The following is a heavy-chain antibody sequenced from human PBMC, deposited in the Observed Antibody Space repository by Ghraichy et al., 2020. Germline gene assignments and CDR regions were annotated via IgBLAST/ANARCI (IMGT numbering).Heavy chain of an antibody. CDR3: ARDFNRAFDE. Sequence: GGSLRLSCAISGFMIDAYSMNWVRQVPGKGLEWVSHIRTSDGFIDYVASVKGRFTISTDTAKTSLYLQMNSLRDEDTAVYYCARDFNRAFDEWGEGTMVTVSS. CDR1: GFMIDAYS. V-gene: IGHV3-48*02. CDR2: IRTSDGFI. D-gene: IGHD2/OR15-2a*01. J-gene: IGHJ3*01.